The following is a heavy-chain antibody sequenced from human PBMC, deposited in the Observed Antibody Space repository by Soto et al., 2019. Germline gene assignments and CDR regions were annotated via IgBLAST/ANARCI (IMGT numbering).Heavy chain of an antibody. CDR3: ARGGGQWLVHGY. CDR1: GYTFTSYA. V-gene: IGHV1-3*01. J-gene: IGHJ4*02. Sequence: ASVKVSCKASGYTFTSYAMHWVRQAPGQRLEWMGWINAGNGNTKYPQKFQGRVTITRDTSASTAYMELSSLRSEDTAVYYCARGGGQWLVHGYWGQGTLVTVSS. CDR2: INAGNGNT. D-gene: IGHD6-19*01.